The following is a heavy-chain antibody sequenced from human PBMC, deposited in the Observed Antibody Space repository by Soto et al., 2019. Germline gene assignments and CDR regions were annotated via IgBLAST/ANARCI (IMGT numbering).Heavy chain of an antibody. Sequence: LSLTCTVSGTSISSYYWSWIRQPPGKGLEWIANIHYSGTTNYNPSLASRVTLSVDTSKNQFSLKMTSVTAADRAMYFCARYNSYAIDYWGRGTMVTVYS. CDR3: ARYNSYAIDY. CDR1: GTSISSYY. D-gene: IGHD2-8*01. CDR2: IHYSGTT. J-gene: IGHJ4*02. V-gene: IGHV4-59*01.